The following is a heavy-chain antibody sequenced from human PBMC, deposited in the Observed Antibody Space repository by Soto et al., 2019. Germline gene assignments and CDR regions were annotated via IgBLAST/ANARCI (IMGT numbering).Heavy chain of an antibody. CDR3: ARTREDYGDYNPSPLYGMDV. V-gene: IGHV5-51*01. CDR1: GYSFTSYW. Sequence: GESLKISCKGSGYSFTSYWIGWVRQMPGKGLEWMGIIYPGDSDTRYSPSFQGQVTISADKSISTAYLQWSSLKASDTAMYYCARTREDYGDYNPSPLYGMDVWGQGTTVTVSS. J-gene: IGHJ6*02. D-gene: IGHD4-17*01. CDR2: IYPGDSDT.